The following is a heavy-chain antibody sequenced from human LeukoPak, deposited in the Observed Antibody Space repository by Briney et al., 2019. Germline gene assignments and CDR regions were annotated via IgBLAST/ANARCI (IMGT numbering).Heavy chain of an antibody. CDR1: GYTFTSYH. CDR3: ARDQTDCSSNSCHNFHYGMDV. Sequence: GASVKVSCKASGYTFTSYHKHWVRQAPGQGLEWMGIINPSGGSTGYAQKFQGRITMTRDTSTNTVYMDLSSLRSEDTAVYYCARDQTDCSSNSCHNFHYGMDVWGQGTTVTASS. V-gene: IGHV1-46*01. CDR2: INPSGGST. D-gene: IGHD2-2*01. J-gene: IGHJ6*02.